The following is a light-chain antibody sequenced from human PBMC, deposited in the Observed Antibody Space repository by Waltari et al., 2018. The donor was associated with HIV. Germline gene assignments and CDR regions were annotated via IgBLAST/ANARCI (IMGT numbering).Light chain of an antibody. CDR2: QVS. J-gene: IGKJ2*01. V-gene: IGKV2-30*01. CDR1: HTLVYSDGNTY. CDR3: MQGAHWPYT. Sequence: DVVMTQSPLSLPVTLGQPASISCRSSHTLVYSDGNTYLTWFHQRPGQSPRRLIYQVSIRDSGVPDRFSGGGSGTYFTLRINRVEAEDVGLYFCMQGAHWPYTFGQGTKLEI.